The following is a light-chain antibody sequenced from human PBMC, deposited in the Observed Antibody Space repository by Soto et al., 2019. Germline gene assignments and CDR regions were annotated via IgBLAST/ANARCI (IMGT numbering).Light chain of an antibody. V-gene: IGKV1-5*03. CDR3: QRYSTYPWT. J-gene: IGKJ1*01. Sequence: DIQMTQSPSTLSASVGDRVTITCRASQTISTLSAWYQQRPGKAPNHLIYKASSLESGVPSRFSGSGSGTEFTLTISSLQPDDFATYFCQRYSTYPWTFGQGTKVEVK. CDR1: QTISTL. CDR2: KAS.